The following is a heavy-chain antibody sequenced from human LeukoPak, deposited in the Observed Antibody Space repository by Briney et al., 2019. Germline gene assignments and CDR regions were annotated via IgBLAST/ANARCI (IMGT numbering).Heavy chain of an antibody. D-gene: IGHD6-19*01. J-gene: IGHJ6*02. CDR2: ISWNSGSI. V-gene: IGHV3-9*01. Sequence: KTGGSLRLSCAASGFTFDDYAMHWVRQAPGKGLEWVSGISWNSGSIGYADSVKGRFTISRDNAKNSLYLQMNSLRAEDTALYYCVKDIVEYSSAWGGMDVWGQGTMVTVSS. CDR1: GFTFDDYA. CDR3: VKDIVEYSSAWGGMDV.